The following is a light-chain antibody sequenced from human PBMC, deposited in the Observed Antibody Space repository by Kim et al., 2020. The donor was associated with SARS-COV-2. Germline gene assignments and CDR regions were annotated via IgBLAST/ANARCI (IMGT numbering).Light chain of an antibody. CDR1: SGHSSYD. V-gene: IGLV4-69*01. J-gene: IGLJ7*01. CDR3: QTWGTGMV. Sequence: QLVLTQSPSASASLGTSVKLTCTLSSGHSSYDIAWHQQQPEKGPRYLMKLNSDGSHSKGDGIPDRFSGSSSGAERYLTISSLQSEDEADYYCQTWGTGMVFGGGTQLTVL. CDR2: LNSDGSH.